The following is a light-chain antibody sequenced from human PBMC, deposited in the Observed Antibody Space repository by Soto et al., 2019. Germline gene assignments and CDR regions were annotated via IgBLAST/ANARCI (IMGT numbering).Light chain of an antibody. Sequence: EIVMTQSPATLSVSPGERATLSCRASQSVSSNLAWYQQKPAQAPRLHLYGASTRATAIPTRFSGSGSGTEFTLTISSLQSEDFAVYDCQQYNNCPPEWTFGQGTKVEIK. CDR1: QSVSSN. J-gene: IGKJ1*01. CDR3: QQYNNCPPEWT. CDR2: GAS. V-gene: IGKV3-15*01.